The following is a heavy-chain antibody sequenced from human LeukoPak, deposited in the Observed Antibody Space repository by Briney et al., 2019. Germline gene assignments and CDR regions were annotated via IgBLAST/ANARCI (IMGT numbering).Heavy chain of an antibody. CDR1: EFIVRTNY. J-gene: IGHJ4*02. Sequence: PGGSLRLSCAASEFIVRTNYMSWVRQAPGKGLEWVSVIYSGGGTYYADSVKGRFTISRDNSKNTLYLQMNSLRAEDTAVYYCAASLTGDYFDYWGQGTLVTVSS. CDR3: AASLTGDYFDY. D-gene: IGHD7-27*01. CDR2: IYSGGGT. V-gene: IGHV3-53*01.